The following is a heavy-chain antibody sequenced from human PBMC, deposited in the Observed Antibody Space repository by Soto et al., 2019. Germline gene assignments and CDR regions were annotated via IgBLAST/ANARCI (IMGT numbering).Heavy chain of an antibody. CDR3: PSPLRLTVTTGAYYNYYGMDV. V-gene: IGHV5-10-1*01. D-gene: IGHD4-4*01. J-gene: IGHJ6*04. Sequence: GESLKISCKGSGYSFTSYWTSWVRQMPGKGLEWMGGIDPSDSYTNYSSSFQGHVTISADKSISTAYLQWSSLKASDTAMYYCPSPLRLTVTTGAYYNYYGMDVWGRETTVT. CDR2: IDPSDSYT. CDR1: GYSFTSYW.